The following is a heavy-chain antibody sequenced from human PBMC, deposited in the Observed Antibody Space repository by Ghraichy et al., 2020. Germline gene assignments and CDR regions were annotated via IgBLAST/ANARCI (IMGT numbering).Heavy chain of an antibody. D-gene: IGHD6-13*01. J-gene: IGHJ4*02. CDR1: GFSFSNTW. V-gene: IGHV3-74*01. CDR3: AKDLNWQQVDY. Sequence: GGSLRLSCAASGFSFSNTWMHWVRQDSGKGLVWLAHINQDGSVTNYADSVKGRFTISRDNSKNTLYLQMSSLRVEDSALYYCAKDLNWQQVDYWGQGNLVTVSS. CDR2: INQDGSVT.